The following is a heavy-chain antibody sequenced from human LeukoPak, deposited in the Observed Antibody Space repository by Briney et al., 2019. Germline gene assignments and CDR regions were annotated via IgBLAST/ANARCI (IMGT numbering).Heavy chain of an antibody. V-gene: IGHV4-39*07. CDR1: GGSIISSSYY. Sequence: PSETLSLTCTVSGGSIISSSYYWDWIRQPPGKGLEWIGSIYYSGSTYYNPSLKSRVTISVDTSKNQFSLKLSSVTAADTAVYYCARDPGITIFGVVITNWFDPWGQGTLVTVSS. CDR3: ARDPGITIFGVVITNWFDP. D-gene: IGHD3-3*01. CDR2: IYYSGST. J-gene: IGHJ5*02.